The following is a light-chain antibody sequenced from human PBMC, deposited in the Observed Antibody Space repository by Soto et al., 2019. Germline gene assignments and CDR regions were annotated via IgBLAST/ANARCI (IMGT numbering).Light chain of an antibody. J-gene: IGLJ2*01. V-gene: IGLV1-44*01. CDR1: TSNIGGKS. CDR2: SDD. CDR3: SSWDDSLTVV. Sequence: QLVLTQPPSASATPGQRVTISCSGSTSNIGGKSVTWYQQIPGAAPKVVIHSDDQRPSGVPDRFSGSKSGTSASLAINAVQSEDEADYFCSSWDDSLTVVFGGGTQLTVL.